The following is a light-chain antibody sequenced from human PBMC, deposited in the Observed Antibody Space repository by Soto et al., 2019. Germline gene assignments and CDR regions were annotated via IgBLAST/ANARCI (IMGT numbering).Light chain of an antibody. V-gene: IGKV3-20*01. CDR2: GAS. J-gene: IGKJ2*01. Sequence: EIVLTQSPGTLSLSPGERATLSCRASQSVSSSYLAWYQQKPGQAPSLLIYGASSTATGIPDRFSGGGSGTDFTLTISRLEPEDCAVYYCQHYGSSPPVTFGQGTNLEIK. CDR3: QHYGSSPPVT. CDR1: QSVSSSY.